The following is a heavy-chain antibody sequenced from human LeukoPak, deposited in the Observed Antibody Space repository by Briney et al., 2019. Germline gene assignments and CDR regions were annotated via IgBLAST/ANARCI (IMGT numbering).Heavy chain of an antibody. D-gene: IGHD2-2*01. V-gene: IGHV3-7*01. CDR2: IKQDGSEK. CDR1: GFTFSSYW. J-gene: IGHJ6*03. CDR3: ARGRQLLYYYYYMDV. Sequence: GGSLRLSCAASGFTFSSYWMSWVRQAPGKGLEWVANIKQDGSEKYYVDSVKGRFTISRDNAKNSLYLQMNSLRAEDTAVCYCARGRQLLYYYYYMDVWGKGTTATVSS.